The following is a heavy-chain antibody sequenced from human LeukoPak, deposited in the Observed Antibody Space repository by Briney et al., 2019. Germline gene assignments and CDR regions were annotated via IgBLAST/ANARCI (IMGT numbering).Heavy chain of an antibody. V-gene: IGHV3-23*01. CDR1: GFTFSIYA. D-gene: IGHD4-17*01. CDR3: AKGDTVTIRPNYED. CDR2: ISGGGGST. Sequence: GGSLRLSCAASGFTFSIYAMTWVRQVPGKGLEWMSIISGGGGSTYYGDSVKGRFTISRDNSKNTVYLQMNSLRVEDTAVYYCAKGDTVTIRPNYEDWGQGTLVTGSS. J-gene: IGHJ4*02.